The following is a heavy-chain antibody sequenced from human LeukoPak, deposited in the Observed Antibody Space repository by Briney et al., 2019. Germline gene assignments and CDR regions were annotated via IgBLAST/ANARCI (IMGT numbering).Heavy chain of an antibody. CDR2: IYHSGST. V-gene: IGHV4-38-2*02. Sequence: SETLSLTCTVSGYSISSGYYWGWIRQPPGKGLAWIGSIYHSGSTYYNPSLKSRVTISVDTSKNQFSLKLSSVTAADTAVYFCARPAGWLPRYYFEYWGQGTLVTVSS. D-gene: IGHD5-24*01. J-gene: IGHJ4*02. CDR3: ARPAGWLPRYYFEY. CDR1: GYSISSGYY.